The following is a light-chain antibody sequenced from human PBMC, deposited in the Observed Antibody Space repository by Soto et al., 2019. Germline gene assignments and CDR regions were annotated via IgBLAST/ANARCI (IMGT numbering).Light chain of an antibody. CDR2: DDS. J-gene: IGLJ1*01. CDR3: HVWDSSSGHYI. Sequence: SYELTQPPSVSEAPGQTARISCGGNNIGRKSVHWYQQKPGRAPVVVVYDDSDRPSGIPERFSGANSGDTATLTISRVEAGDEADYYCHVWDSSSGHYIFGTGTKVTV. CDR1: NIGRKS. V-gene: IGLV3-21*02.